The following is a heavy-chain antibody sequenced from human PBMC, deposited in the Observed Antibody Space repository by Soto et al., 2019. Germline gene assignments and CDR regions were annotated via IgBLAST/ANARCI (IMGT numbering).Heavy chain of an antibody. CDR3: AREDRYTTSWYSFDS. CDR2: IYAGGTS. J-gene: IGHJ4*02. CDR1: GFTVSTSY. D-gene: IGHD6-13*01. Sequence: GGSLRLSCAASGFTVSTSYMNWVRQAPGKGLEWVSVIYAGGTSYYADSVKGRFSISRDNSKNTLYLQMNGLRLEDTAVYYCAREDRYTTSWYSFDSWGQGTLVTVS. V-gene: IGHV3-53*01.